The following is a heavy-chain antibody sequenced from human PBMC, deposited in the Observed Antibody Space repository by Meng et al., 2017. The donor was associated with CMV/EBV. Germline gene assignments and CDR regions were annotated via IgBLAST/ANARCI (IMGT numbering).Heavy chain of an antibody. CDR3: ARGHLTYYDILTGYSPFDY. CDR2: MNPNSGNT. Sequence: ASVKVSCKASGYTFTSYDINWVRQATGQGLEWMGWMNPNSGNTGYAQKFQGRVTITRNTSISTAYMELSSLRSEDTAVYYCARGHLTYYDILTGYSPFDYWGQGTLVTAPQ. V-gene: IGHV1-8*03. D-gene: IGHD3-9*01. J-gene: IGHJ4*02. CDR1: GYTFTSYD.